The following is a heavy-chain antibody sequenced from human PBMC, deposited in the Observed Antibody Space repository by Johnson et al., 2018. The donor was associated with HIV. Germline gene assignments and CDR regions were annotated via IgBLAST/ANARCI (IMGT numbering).Heavy chain of an antibody. Sequence: VQLVESGGGAVQPGGSLRLSCAASGFTFSNVWMSWVRQAPGKGLEWVGRIKRKIEAEATDYAAPVKGRFTISRDDSKNTLFLQMSSLKTDDTAVYYCTTAIVIDAFDIWGQGTMVTVSS. CDR1: GFTFSNVW. CDR2: IKRKIEAEAT. J-gene: IGHJ3*02. D-gene: IGHD3-16*02. V-gene: IGHV3-15*01. CDR3: TTAIVIDAFDI.